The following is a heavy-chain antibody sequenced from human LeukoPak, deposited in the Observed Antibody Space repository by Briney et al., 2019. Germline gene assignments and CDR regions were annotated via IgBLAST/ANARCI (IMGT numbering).Heavy chain of an antibody. J-gene: IGHJ4*02. V-gene: IGHV3-9*01. CDR1: GFTFYDHT. CDR2: ITWNSGGT. Sequence: GGSLRLSCAASGFTFYDHTMHWVRQGPGKGLEWVSGITWNSGGTAYADSVKGRFTISRDNAKSSLYLQMNSLRAEDTALYYCTKEGRRVGATYFDSWGQGALVTVSS. D-gene: IGHD1-26*01. CDR3: TKEGRRVGATYFDS.